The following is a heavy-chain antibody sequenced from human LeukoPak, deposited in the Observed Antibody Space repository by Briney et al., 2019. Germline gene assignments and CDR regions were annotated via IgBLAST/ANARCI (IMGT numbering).Heavy chain of an antibody. Sequence: SETLSLTCTVSGGSISSYYWSWIRQPPGKGLEWIGYIYYSGSTNYNPSLKSRVTISVDTSKNQFSLKLSSVTAADTAVYYCARDLFFGGGSFDYWGQGTLVTVSS. J-gene: IGHJ4*02. CDR1: GGSISSYY. CDR3: ARDLFFGGGSFDY. V-gene: IGHV4-59*01. CDR2: IYYSGST. D-gene: IGHD2-15*01.